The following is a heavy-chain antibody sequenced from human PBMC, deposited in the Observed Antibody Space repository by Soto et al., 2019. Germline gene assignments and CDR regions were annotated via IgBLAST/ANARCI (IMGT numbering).Heavy chain of an antibody. D-gene: IGHD6-13*01. CDR2: IWYDGSNK. CDR1: GFTFSSYG. Sequence: QVQLVESGGGVVQPGRSLRLSCAASGFTFSSYGMHWVRQAPGKGLEWVAVIWYDGSNKYYADSVKGRFTISRDNSKNTLYLQMNSLRAEDTAVYYCAREKGIEAAAGTSYWVYYYGMDVWGQGTTVTVSS. J-gene: IGHJ6*02. CDR3: AREKGIEAAAGTSYWVYYYGMDV. V-gene: IGHV3-33*01.